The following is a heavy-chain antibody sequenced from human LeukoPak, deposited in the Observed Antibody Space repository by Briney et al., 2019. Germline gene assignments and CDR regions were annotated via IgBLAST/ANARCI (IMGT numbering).Heavy chain of an antibody. V-gene: IGHV3-23*01. CDR1: GFTFSNYA. D-gene: IGHD4-17*01. CDR2: IGGSGGST. Sequence: SGGSLRLSCAASGFTFSNYAMSWVRQAPGKGLEWVSSIGGSGGSTYYADSVKGRFTISRDNSKNTLFLQMASLRADDTAVYYCAKPMREGNYGDYLIWGQGTLVTVSS. CDR3: AKPMREGNYGDYLI. J-gene: IGHJ4*02.